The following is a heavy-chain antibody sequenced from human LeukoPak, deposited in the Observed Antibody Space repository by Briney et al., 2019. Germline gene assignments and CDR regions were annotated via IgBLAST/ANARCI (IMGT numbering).Heavy chain of an antibody. J-gene: IGHJ4*02. CDR3: ASYILTGPFDY. CDR1: GFTVSSNY. V-gene: IGHV3-53*01. D-gene: IGHD3-9*01. Sequence: PGGSLRLSCAASGFTVSSNYMSWVRQAPGKGLEWVSVIYSGGSTYYADSVKGRSTISRDNSKNTLYLQMNSLRAEDTAVYYCASYILTGPFDYWGQGTLVTVSS. CDR2: IYSGGST.